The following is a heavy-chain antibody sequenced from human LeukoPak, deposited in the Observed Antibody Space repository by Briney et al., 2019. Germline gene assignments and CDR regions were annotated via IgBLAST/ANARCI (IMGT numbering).Heavy chain of an antibody. D-gene: IGHD3-10*01. Sequence: SETLSLTCAVYGGSFSGYYWSWIRQPPGKGLEWIGKINHSGSTNYNPSLKSRVTISVDTSKNQFSLKLSSVTAADTAVYYCARGTRYYGSGSRPPLYWGQGTLVTVSS. CDR3: ARGTRYYGSGSRPPLY. V-gene: IGHV4-34*01. CDR1: GGSFSGYY. CDR2: INHSGST. J-gene: IGHJ4*02.